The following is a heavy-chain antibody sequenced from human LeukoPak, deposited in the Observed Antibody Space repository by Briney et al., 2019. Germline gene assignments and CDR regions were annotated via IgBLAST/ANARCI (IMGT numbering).Heavy chain of an antibody. D-gene: IGHD1-26*01. Sequence: PGGSLRLSCAASGFTVTDTYVSWARQAPGKGLQWVSVIYRGGDTHYVDSVMGRFTISRDSSKNMVYLQLNSLRAEDTAVYYCASHAASGSYFFDSWGQGTLVTVSS. CDR1: GFTVTDTY. J-gene: IGHJ4*02. V-gene: IGHV3-53*01. CDR3: ASHAASGSYFFDS. CDR2: IYRGGDT.